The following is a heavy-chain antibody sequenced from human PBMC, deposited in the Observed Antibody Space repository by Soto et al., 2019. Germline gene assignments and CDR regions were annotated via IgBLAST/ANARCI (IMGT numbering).Heavy chain of an antibody. CDR2: ISSTTNYI. Sequence: GGSLRLSCAASGFTFTRYSMNWVRQAPGKGLEWVSSISSTTNYIYYADSMKGRFTVSRDNAKNSVYLEMNSLSAEGTAVYYCARESEDLTSNFDYWGQGTLVTVSS. V-gene: IGHV3-21*01. CDR3: ARESEDLTSNFDY. J-gene: IGHJ4*02. CDR1: GFTFTRYS.